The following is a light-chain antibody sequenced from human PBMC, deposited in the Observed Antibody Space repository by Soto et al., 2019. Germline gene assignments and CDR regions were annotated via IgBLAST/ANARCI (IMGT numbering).Light chain of an antibody. CDR3: NSYVAGSNV. CDR2: EXX. J-gene: IGLJ1*01. CDR1: SSDVGKYDY. Sequence: QSALTQPPSASGSPGQSVTISCTGTSSDVGKYDYVSWFQHHPGKAPKLIINEXXXRHSGVPDRFSGSKSGSTASLTVSGLQTEDEADYYCNSYVAGSNVFGTGTKVTLL. V-gene: IGLV2-8*01.